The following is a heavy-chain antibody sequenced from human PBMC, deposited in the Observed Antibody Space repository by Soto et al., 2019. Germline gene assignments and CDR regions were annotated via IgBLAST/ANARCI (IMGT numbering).Heavy chain of an antibody. CDR2: INTYNHNT. D-gene: IGHD2-15*01. CDR3: ARDSRYCSGTSCYQSFDE. Sequence: ASVKVSCKASGYTFTSSGISWVRQAPGQGLEWMGWINTYNHNTNYAQKLQGRVTMTTDTSTNTAYMELRSLRSDDTAVYYCARDSRYCSGTSCYQSFDERGLGTLVTVSS. CDR1: GYTFTSSG. V-gene: IGHV1-18*01. J-gene: IGHJ4*02.